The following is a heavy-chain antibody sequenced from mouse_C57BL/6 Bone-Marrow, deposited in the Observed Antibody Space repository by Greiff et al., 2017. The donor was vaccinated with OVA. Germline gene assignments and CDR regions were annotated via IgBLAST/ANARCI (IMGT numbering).Heavy chain of an antibody. J-gene: IGHJ4*01. CDR1: GFSLTSYG. V-gene: IGHV2-2*01. CDR2: IWSGGST. D-gene: IGHD2-4*01. Sequence: QVQLKESGPGLVQPSQSLSITCTVSGFSLTSYGVHWVRQSPGKGLEWLGVIWSGGSTDYNAAFISRLSISKDNSKSQVFFKMNSLQADDTAIYYCARKKYDYDEGWAMDYWGQGTSVTVSS. CDR3: ARKKYDYDEGWAMDY.